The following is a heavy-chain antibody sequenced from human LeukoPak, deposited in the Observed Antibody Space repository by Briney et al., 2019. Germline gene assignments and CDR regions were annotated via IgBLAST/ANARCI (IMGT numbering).Heavy chain of an antibody. CDR3: ARQKTTVTTAYFDY. CDR2: ISGSGGST. D-gene: IGHD4-17*01. V-gene: IGHV3-23*01. Sequence: GGSLRLSCAASGFTVRSNYITWVRQAPGKGLEWVSAISGSGGSTYYADSVKGRFTISRDNSKNTLYLQMNSLRAEDTAVYYCARQKTTVTTAYFDYWGQGTLVTVSS. CDR1: GFTVRSNY. J-gene: IGHJ4*02.